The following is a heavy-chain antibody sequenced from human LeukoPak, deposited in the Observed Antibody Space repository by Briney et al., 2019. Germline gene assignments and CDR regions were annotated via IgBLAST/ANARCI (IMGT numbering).Heavy chain of an antibody. CDR1: GYTFTNYY. D-gene: IGHD2-15*01. Sequence: ASVKVSCKASGYTFTNYYLHWVRQAPGRGLEWLGWINPNSGATKYAHNFQGRVTMTRDPSISTAYMELTRLRSDDTAMYFCARDQARVVVVVTTTLVFDLWGQGTMITVSS. CDR2: INPNSGAT. V-gene: IGHV1-2*07. CDR3: ARDQARVVVVVTTTLVFDL. J-gene: IGHJ3*01.